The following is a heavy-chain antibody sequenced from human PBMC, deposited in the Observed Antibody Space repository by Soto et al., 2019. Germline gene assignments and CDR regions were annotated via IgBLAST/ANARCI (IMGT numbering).Heavy chain of an antibody. J-gene: IGHJ4*02. V-gene: IGHV1-18*01. CDR1: GYTFTYYG. CDR2: ISAYNGDT. D-gene: IGHD1-26*01. CDR3: ARGGPPWSSGSYSDC. Sequence: GASVKVSCKASGYTFTYYGISWVRQAPGQGLEWMGWISAYNGDTNYAQSFQGRVTMTTDTSTSTAYMELRSLRSDDTAVYYCARGGPPWSSGSYSDCWGQGTLVPVSS.